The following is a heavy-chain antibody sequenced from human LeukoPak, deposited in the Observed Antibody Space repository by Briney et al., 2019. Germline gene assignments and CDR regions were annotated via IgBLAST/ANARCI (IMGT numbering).Heavy chain of an antibody. D-gene: IGHD4-17*01. V-gene: IGHV3-48*03. CDR3: AKLTVTTNEPFDV. CDR1: GFTLSSSE. J-gene: IGHJ3*01. Sequence: PGGSLRLSCAASGFTLSSSEVNWVRQAPGKGLEWVSYISSSGTDIYYADSVKGRFTISRDNAKNSLYLQMNSLRADDTAVYCCAKLTVTTNEPFDVWGQGTMVTVSS. CDR2: ISSSGTDI.